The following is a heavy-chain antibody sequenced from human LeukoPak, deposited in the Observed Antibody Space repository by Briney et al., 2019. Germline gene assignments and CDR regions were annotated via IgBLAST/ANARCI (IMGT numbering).Heavy chain of an antibody. V-gene: IGHV3-30*04. CDR1: GFTFSSFA. Sequence: GGSLRLSCAASGFTFSSFAMHWVRQTPSKGLEWVAGMSYNGNDKYYEDSLKGRFTISRDNSKNTLYLQMNSLRAEDTAVYYCARDPSRFGEYGYFDYWGQGSLVTVSS. CDR3: ARDPSRFGEYGYFDY. CDR2: MSYNGNDK. D-gene: IGHD3-10*01. J-gene: IGHJ4*02.